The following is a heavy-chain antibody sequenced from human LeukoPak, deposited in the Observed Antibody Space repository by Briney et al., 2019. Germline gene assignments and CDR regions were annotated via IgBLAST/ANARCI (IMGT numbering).Heavy chain of an antibody. CDR1: GGSISSYY. Sequence: KPSETLSLTCTVSGGSISSYYWSWVRQAPGKGLEWVGDIYYSGSTNYNPSLKSRVTISVDTSKNQFSLKLSSVTAADTAVYYCARVRSRDGYLYFDYWVQGALVTVSS. V-gene: IGHV4-59*01. CDR2: IYYSGST. D-gene: IGHD5-24*01. J-gene: IGHJ4*02. CDR3: ARVRSRDGYLYFDY.